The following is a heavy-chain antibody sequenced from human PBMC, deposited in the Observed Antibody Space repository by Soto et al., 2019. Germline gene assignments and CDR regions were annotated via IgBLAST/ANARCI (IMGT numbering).Heavy chain of an antibody. D-gene: IGHD6-19*01. CDR3: ARGGSSDWQVAFDF. Sequence: PSETLSLTCDVYGGSFSGYFWNWIRQSPGKGLEWIGKVNHNGRNNYNPSLKSRVTISLDMSKKQISLKLTSVTAADTAVYYCARGGSSDWQVAFDFWGXGTMVNVSS. J-gene: IGHJ3*01. CDR1: GGSFSGYF. CDR2: VNHNGRN. V-gene: IGHV4-34*01.